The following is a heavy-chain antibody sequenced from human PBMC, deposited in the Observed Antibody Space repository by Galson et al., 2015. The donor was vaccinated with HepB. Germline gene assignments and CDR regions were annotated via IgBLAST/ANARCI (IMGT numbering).Heavy chain of an antibody. CDR2: ISWNGGSI. CDR3: AKDMIYYYGSGSNYYFDY. V-gene: IGHV3-9*01. J-gene: IGHJ4*02. Sequence: SLRLSCAASGFPFDDYAIHWVRQAPGKGLEWVSGISWNGGSIGYADSVKGRLTISRDNAKNSLYLQMNSLRAEDTALYYCAKDMIYYYGSGSNYYFDYWGQGTLVTVSS. D-gene: IGHD3-10*01. CDR1: GFPFDDYA.